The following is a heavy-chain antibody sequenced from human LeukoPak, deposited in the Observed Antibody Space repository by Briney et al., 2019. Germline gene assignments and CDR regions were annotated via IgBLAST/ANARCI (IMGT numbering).Heavy chain of an antibody. CDR2: VSYEGTIK. Sequence: GGSLRLSCAASGFAFSNFAMHWVRQAPGKGLEWVAVVSYEGTIKYYSDSAKGRFTISRDNSKNTLYLQMNSLRAEDTAVYYCTRDLMDYDVSTGLHHYYMDVWGQGTTVTVSS. CDR1: GFAFSNFA. J-gene: IGHJ6*02. D-gene: IGHD3-9*01. V-gene: IGHV3-30*14. CDR3: TRDLMDYDVSTGLHHYYMDV.